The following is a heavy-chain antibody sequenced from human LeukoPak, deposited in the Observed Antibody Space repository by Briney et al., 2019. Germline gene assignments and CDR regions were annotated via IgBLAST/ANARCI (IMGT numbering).Heavy chain of an antibody. D-gene: IGHD2-21*02. V-gene: IGHV4-34*01. CDR1: GGSFNGYY. CDR3: ARLVVTAPQNHYYMDV. CDR2: INHIGTT. J-gene: IGHJ6*03. Sequence: PSETLSLTCNVSGGSFNGYYWTWIRQPPGKGLEWIAEINHIGTTNHNPSLKSRVSVSTDTSKSQFFLKLTSVTAADTALYYCARLVVTAPQNHYYMDVWGEGTTVTVSS.